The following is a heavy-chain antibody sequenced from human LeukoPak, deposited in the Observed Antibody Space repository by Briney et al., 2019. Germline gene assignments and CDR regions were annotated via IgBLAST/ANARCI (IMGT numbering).Heavy chain of an antibody. CDR2: IYYTGTT. V-gene: IGHV4-59*08. CDR3: ARVRNYYDSSGYCSLDY. J-gene: IGHJ4*02. CDR1: GGSISGYY. Sequence: SETLSLTCTVSGGSISGYYWSWIRQPPGKGLEWIGYIYYTGTTNYNPSLKSRVTISVDRSKNQFSLKLSSVTAADTAVYYCARVRNYYDSSGYCSLDYWGQGTRVTVSS. D-gene: IGHD3-22*01.